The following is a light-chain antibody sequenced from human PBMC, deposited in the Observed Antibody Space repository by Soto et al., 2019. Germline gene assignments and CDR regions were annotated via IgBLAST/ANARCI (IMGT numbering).Light chain of an antibody. CDR3: WSYSTSSTSGA. Sequence: QSVLTQPASVSGSPGQSIIISCTGASSDVGTYSLVSWYQQHPGKAPKLIIYAGSGRPSGVSNRFSGSTSDNTASLTISGLQAEDEADYYCWSYSTSSTSGAFGGGTKLTVL. V-gene: IGLV2-23*01. J-gene: IGLJ2*01. CDR1: SSDVGTYSL. CDR2: AGS.